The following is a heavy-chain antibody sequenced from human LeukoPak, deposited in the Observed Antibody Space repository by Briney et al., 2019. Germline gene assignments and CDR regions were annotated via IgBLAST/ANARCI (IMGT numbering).Heavy chain of an antibody. V-gene: IGHV3-23*01. Sequence: GGSLRLSCAASGFTFSNYAMSWVRQAPGKGLEWVSAISSSGGGTYYADSVKGRFTISRDNSNDTLSLQVNSLRAEDTAVYYCARGIYGDYDHWGQGTLVTVST. D-gene: IGHD4-17*01. J-gene: IGHJ1*01. CDR2: ISSSGGGT. CDR1: GFTFSNYA. CDR3: ARGIYGDYDH.